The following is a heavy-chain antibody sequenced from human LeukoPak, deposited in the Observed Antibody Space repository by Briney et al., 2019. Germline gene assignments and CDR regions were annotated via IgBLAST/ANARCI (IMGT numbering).Heavy chain of an antibody. D-gene: IGHD4-17*01. V-gene: IGHV1-24*01. CDR1: GYTLTELS. Sequence: ASVKVSCKVSGYTLTELSMHWVRQAPGKGLEWMGGFDPEDGETIYAQKFQGRVTMTEDTSTDTAYMELSSLRSEDTAVYYCATDSGDFYGDSTWAFDCWGQGTLVTVSS. J-gene: IGHJ4*02. CDR2: FDPEDGET. CDR3: ATDSGDFYGDSTWAFDC.